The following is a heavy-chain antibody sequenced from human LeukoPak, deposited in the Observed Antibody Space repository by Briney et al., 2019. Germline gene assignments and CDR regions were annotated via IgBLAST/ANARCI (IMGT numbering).Heavy chain of an antibody. CDR3: AKSDYYDSSGYYYGSDY. CDR2: ISGSGGST. CDR1: GFTFSSYA. V-gene: IGHV3-23*01. D-gene: IGHD3-22*01. Sequence: GGSLRLSCAASGFTFSSYAMTWVRQAPGKGLEGFSGISGSGGSTYYADPVKGRSTISRDNSKTTLYVQMNSLRAEDTAVYYCAKSDYYDSSGYYYGSDYWGQGTLVTVSS. J-gene: IGHJ4*02.